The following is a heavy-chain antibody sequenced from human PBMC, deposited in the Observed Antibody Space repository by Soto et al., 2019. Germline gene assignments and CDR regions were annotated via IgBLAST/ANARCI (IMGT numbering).Heavy chain of an antibody. CDR1: GFTFSSYG. CDR3: AKEALKLERRPSGGGGMDV. D-gene: IGHD1-1*01. Sequence: SLRLSCAASGFTFSSYGMHWVRQAPGKGLEWVAVISYDGSNKYYADSVKGRFTISRDNSKNTLYLQMNSLRAEDTAVYYCAKEALKLERRPSGGGGMDVWGQGTTVTVSS. V-gene: IGHV3-30*18. CDR2: ISYDGSNK. J-gene: IGHJ6*02.